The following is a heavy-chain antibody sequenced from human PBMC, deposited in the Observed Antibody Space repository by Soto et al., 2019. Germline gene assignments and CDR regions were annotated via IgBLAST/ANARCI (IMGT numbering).Heavy chain of an antibody. CDR2: ISWDAGAI. D-gene: IGHD6-25*01. CDR3: AKGSGSDDLDA. Sequence: PGGSLRLSCAASGFNFDDYSMHWVRQAPGKGLEWVSKISWDAGAINYADSVKGRFTVSRDNSKSFLYLQMESLRKDDTALYFCAKGSGSDDLDAWGQGTMVTVSS. CDR1: GFNFDDYS. J-gene: IGHJ5*02. V-gene: IGHV3-43*01.